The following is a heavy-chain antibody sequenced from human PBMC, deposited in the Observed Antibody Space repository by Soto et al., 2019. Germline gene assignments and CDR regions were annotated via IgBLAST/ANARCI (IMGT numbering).Heavy chain of an antibody. D-gene: IGHD3-10*01. CDR3: ARGLSGGYDLYYFDY. J-gene: IGHJ4*02. CDR1: GGTFSSYA. Sequence: ASVKVSCKASGGTFSSYAISWVRQAPGQGLEWMGGIIPIFGTANYAQKFQGRVTITADESTSTAYMELSSLRSEDTAVYYCARGLSGGYDLYYFDYWGQGTRVTVSS. CDR2: IIPIFGTA. V-gene: IGHV1-69*13.